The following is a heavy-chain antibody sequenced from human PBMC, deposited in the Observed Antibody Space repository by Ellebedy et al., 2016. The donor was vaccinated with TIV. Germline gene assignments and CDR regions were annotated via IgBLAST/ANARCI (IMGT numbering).Heavy chain of an antibody. CDR1: GYTFTTYG. Sequence: AASVKVSCKASGYTFTTYGISWVRQAPGQGLEWMGWISTYSGDTNLAQSLQGRVTLTTDTSTSTAYMELRSLRSDDTAIYYCARAGFAVVPAANYYYGVDIWGQGTTVTVSS. CDR2: ISTYSGDT. J-gene: IGHJ6*02. V-gene: IGHV1-18*01. CDR3: ARAGFAVVPAANYYYGVDI. D-gene: IGHD2-2*01.